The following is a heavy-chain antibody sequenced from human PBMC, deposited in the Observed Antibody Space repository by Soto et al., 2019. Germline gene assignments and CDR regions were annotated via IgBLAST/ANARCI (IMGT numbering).Heavy chain of an antibody. V-gene: IGHV1-69*13. J-gene: IGHJ5*02. CDR3: ASHACRAGGVDATHHAFDP. CDR1: GGTFSSYA. Sequence: GASVKVSCKASGGTFSSYAISWVRQAPGQGLEWMGGIIPMFGTANYAQKFQGRVTITADESTSTAYMELSSLRSEDTAVYYCASHACRAGGVDATHHAFDPWGQGTLVTVSS. D-gene: IGHD5-12*01. CDR2: IIPMFGTA.